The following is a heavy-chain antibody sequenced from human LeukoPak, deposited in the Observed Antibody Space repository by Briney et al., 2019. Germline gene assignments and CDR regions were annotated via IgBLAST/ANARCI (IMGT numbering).Heavy chain of an antibody. D-gene: IGHD5-18*01. J-gene: IGHJ6*02. CDR1: GFTVSSNF. Sequence: GGSLRLSCAASGFTVSSNFMRWVRQAPGKGLEWVSVIYSGGSTYYADSVKGRFTISRDNSKNTLYLQVNSMRAEDTAVYYCARDRYSYGYYYGMDVWGQGTTVTVSS. CDR2: IYSGGST. CDR3: ARDRYSYGYYYGMDV. V-gene: IGHV3-66*01.